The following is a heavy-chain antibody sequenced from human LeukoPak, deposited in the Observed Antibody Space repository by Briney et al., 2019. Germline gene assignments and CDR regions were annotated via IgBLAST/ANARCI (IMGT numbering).Heavy chain of an antibody. V-gene: IGHV4-59*08. Sequence: SKTLSLTCTVSGGSINTYYWYWIRQPPGKGLEWIGYIYYSGTTKYSTSLKSRVTLSLDTPKNQIFLRLTSVTAGDTAVYYCARRGRSSTDPFEYWGQGTLVTVSS. D-gene: IGHD2-2*01. CDR2: IYYSGTT. CDR3: ARRGRSSTDPFEY. J-gene: IGHJ4*02. CDR1: GGSINTYY.